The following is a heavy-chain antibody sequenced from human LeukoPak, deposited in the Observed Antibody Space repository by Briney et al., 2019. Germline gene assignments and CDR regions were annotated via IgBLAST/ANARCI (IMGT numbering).Heavy chain of an antibody. D-gene: IGHD5-12*01. CDR1: GYTFTRYD. V-gene: IGHV1-8*01. Sequence: ASVKVSCKASGYTFTRYDINWVRQATGQGLEWMGWMNPNSGNTGYAQKFQGRVTMTRNTSISTAYMELSSLRSEDTAVYYCARGLGHSGYDSAFDIWGQGTMVTVSS. CDR3: ARGLGHSGYDSAFDI. J-gene: IGHJ3*02. CDR2: MNPNSGNT.